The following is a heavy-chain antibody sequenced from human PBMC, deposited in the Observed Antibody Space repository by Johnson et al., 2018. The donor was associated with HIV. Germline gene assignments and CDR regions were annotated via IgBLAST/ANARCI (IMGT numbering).Heavy chain of an antibody. J-gene: IGHJ3*02. Sequence: VQLVESGGGLVQPGGSLRLSCAASGFTFSSYWMSWVRQAPGKGLEWVANIKQDGSEKYYVDSVKGRFTISRDNAKNSLYLQMNSLRAEDTAVYYCARDQITAVGNDAFDIWGQGTMVTVSS. CDR1: GFTFSSYW. CDR3: ARDQITAVGNDAFDI. D-gene: IGHD6-13*01. V-gene: IGHV3-7*01. CDR2: IKQDGSEK.